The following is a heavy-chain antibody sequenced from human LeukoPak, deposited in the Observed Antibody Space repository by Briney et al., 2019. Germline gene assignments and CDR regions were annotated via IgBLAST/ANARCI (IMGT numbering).Heavy chain of an antibody. D-gene: IGHD3-3*01. J-gene: IGHJ4*02. CDR2: ISGSGGST. CDR1: GFTFSSYA. CDR3: TKVPIFGVVIKGHYFDY. Sequence: GGSLRLSCAASGFTFSSYAMSWVRQAPGKGLEWASAISGSGGSTYYADSVKGRFTISRDNSKNTLYLQMNSLRAEDTAVYYCTKVPIFGVVIKGHYFDYWGQGTLVTVSS. V-gene: IGHV3-23*01.